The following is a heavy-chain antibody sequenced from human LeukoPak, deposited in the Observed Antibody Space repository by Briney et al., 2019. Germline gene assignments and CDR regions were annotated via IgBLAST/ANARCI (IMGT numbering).Heavy chain of an antibody. CDR3: AASLGGRYFDWSHGDYYGMDV. J-gene: IGHJ6*02. CDR1: GFTFTSSA. V-gene: IGHV1-58*02. CDR2: IVVGSGNT. D-gene: IGHD3-9*01. Sequence: SVKVSCKASGFTFTSSAMQWVRQARGQRLEWIGWIVVGSGNTNYAQKFRERVTITRDKSASTVYMELSSLRSEDTAVYYCAASLGGRYFDWSHGDYYGMDVWGQGTAVTVSS.